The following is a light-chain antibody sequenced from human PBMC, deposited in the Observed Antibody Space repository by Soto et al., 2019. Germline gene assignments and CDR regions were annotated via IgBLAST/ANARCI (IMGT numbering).Light chain of an antibody. CDR3: QQYYSSPLT. J-gene: IGKJ4*01. CDR1: QRISTY. CDR2: GAS. Sequence: DIQMTQSPSSLSASVGDRVTISCRASQRISTYVTWYQQKPGKAPKLLIYGASVLQRGVPSRFSGTRSGADFTLTISSLQPEDFTTYSCQQYYSSPLTFGGGTKVDIK. V-gene: IGKV1-39*01.